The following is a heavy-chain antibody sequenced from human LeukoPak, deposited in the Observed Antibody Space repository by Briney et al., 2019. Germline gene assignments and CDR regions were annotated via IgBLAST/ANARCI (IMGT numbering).Heavy chain of an antibody. V-gene: IGHV3-30-3*01. D-gene: IGHD5-24*01. Sequence: PGGSLRLSCAASGFTFSSYAMHWVRQAPGKGLEWVAVISYDGSNKYYADSVKGRFTISRDNSKNTLYLQMNSLRAEDTAVYYCARDYKTIHPYYYYYMDVWGKGTTVTVSS. J-gene: IGHJ6*03. CDR3: ARDYKTIHPYYYYYMDV. CDR1: GFTFSSYA. CDR2: ISYDGSNK.